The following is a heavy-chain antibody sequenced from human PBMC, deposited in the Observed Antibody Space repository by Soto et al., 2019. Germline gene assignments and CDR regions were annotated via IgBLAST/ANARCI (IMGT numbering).Heavy chain of an antibody. Sequence: ASVKVSCKASGGTFSSYAISWVRQAPGQGLEWMGGIIPIFGTANYAQKFQGRVTITADESTSTAYMELSSLRSEDTAVYYCANIGSRDGYNADYYFDYWGQGTLVTVSS. V-gene: IGHV1-69*13. D-gene: IGHD5-12*01. CDR2: IIPIFGTA. CDR1: GGTFSSYA. CDR3: ANIGSRDGYNADYYFDY. J-gene: IGHJ4*02.